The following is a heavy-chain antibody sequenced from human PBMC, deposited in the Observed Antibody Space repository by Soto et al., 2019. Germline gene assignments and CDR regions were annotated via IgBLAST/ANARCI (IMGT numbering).Heavy chain of an antibody. V-gene: IGHV4-31*01. Sequence: QVQLQESGPGLVKPSQTLSLTCTVSGGSINSGYCWSWIRQHPGKGLEWIGYIYYSGSANYNPSRKGLVTMSVDTSTNQFSLKLSAVTAADTAVYYCASLFNYYDSSGYAEYYFDHWRQGTLITVSS. CDR2: IYYSGSA. CDR3: ASLFNYYDSSGYAEYYFDH. CDR1: GGSINSGYC. D-gene: IGHD3-22*01. J-gene: IGHJ4*02.